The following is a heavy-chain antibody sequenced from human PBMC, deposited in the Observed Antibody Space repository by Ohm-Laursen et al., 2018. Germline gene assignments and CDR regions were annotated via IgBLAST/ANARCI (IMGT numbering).Heavy chain of an antibody. J-gene: IGHJ4*02. CDR3: AKLVGATDY. CDR2: ISGNGGSS. CDR1: GFTFSTYA. V-gene: IGHV3-23*01. Sequence: SLRLSCAASGFTFSTYAMSWVRQTPGKGLEWVSGISGNGGSSYHADSVKGRFTISRDNSKNMLYLQMSSLRAEDTALYYCAKLVGATDYWGQGTLVTVSS. D-gene: IGHD1-26*01.